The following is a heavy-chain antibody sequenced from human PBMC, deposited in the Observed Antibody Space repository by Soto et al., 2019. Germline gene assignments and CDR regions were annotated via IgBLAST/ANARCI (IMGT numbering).Heavy chain of an antibody. V-gene: IGHV2-5*02. CDR1: GFSLTTSGVG. Sequence: QITLKESGPTLVRPTQTLTLTCTFSGFSLTTSGVGVGWIRQPPGKALEWLALIYWDGDERYSPSLRSRLTITNDTSNNHVVLTIPNIDPVDTATSYCPHRLGCSGCSCYSGHRPFDSWGQGTLVTLSS. CDR3: PHRLGCSGCSCYSGHRPFDS. J-gene: IGHJ4*02. CDR2: IYWDGDE. D-gene: IGHD2-15*01.